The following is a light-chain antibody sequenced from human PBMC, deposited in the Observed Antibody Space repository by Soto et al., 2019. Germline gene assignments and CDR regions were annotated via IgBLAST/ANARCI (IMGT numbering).Light chain of an antibody. V-gene: IGLV2-14*01. Sequence: QSVLTQPASVSGSPGQSITISCTGTSSDIGKYNYVSWFQQHPAKAPKLIIFEVSTRPSGVSNRFSGSKSGNTASLTISGLQAEDEADYHCCSYAGSNTVLFGGGTKLTVL. J-gene: IGLJ2*01. CDR1: SSDIGKYNY. CDR2: EVS. CDR3: CSYAGSNTVL.